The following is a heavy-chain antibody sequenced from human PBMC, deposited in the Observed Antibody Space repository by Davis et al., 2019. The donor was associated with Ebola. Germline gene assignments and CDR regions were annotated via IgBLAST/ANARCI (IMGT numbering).Heavy chain of an antibody. D-gene: IGHD3-3*01. CDR3: ARAPSSITIFGVVKNWFDP. J-gene: IGHJ5*02. CDR1: GGSISSSSYY. CDR2: IYYSGST. Sequence: SETLSLTCTVSGGSISSSSYYWGWIRQPPGTGLEWIGSIYYSGSTYYNPSLKSRVTISVDTSKNQFSLKLSSVTAADTAVYYCARAPSSITIFGVVKNWFDPWGQGTLVTVSS. V-gene: IGHV4-39*01.